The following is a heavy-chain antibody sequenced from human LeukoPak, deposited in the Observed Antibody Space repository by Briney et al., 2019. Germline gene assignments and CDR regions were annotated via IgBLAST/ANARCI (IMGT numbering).Heavy chain of an antibody. CDR1: GGTFSSYA. J-gene: IGHJ4*02. CDR2: IIPIFGTA. Sequence: ASVKVSCKASGGTFSSYAISWVRHAPGQGLEWMGGIIPIFGTANYAQKFQGRVTIAADKSTSTAYMELSSLRSEDTAVYYCARGLGGIAVPSFIDYWGQGTLVTVSS. D-gene: IGHD6-19*01. V-gene: IGHV1-69*06. CDR3: ARGLGGIAVPSFIDY.